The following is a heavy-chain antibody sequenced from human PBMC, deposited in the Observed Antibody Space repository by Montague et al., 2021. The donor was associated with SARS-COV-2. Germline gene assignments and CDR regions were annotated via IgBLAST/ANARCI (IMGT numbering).Heavy chain of an antibody. CDR1: GDSVSINPAT. V-gene: IGHV6-1*01. D-gene: IGHD2-15*01. CDR3: ARTTTRMLYPENAFDI. J-gene: IGHJ3*02. CDR2: TYYRSKWYH. Sequence: CAISGDSVSINPATWNWIRQTPSRGFEWLGRTYYRSKWYHDYAISLKSRITINPDTSKNQFSLQLSSVAPEDTAVFYCARTTTRMLYPENAFDIWGQGTMVTVSS.